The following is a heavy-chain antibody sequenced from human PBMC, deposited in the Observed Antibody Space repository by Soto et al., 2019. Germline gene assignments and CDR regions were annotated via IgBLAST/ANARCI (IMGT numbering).Heavy chain of an antibody. CDR3: ARTPPWPYCSSTSCYAGYYYGMDV. CDR1: GFTFSSYS. Sequence: GGSLRLSCAASGFTFSSYSMNWVRQAPGKGLEWVSYISSSSSTIYYADSVKGRFTISRDNAKNSLYLQMNSLRDEDTAVYYCARTPPWPYCSSTSCYAGYYYGMDVWGQGTTVTVSS. V-gene: IGHV3-48*02. J-gene: IGHJ6*02. CDR2: ISSSSSTI. D-gene: IGHD2-2*01.